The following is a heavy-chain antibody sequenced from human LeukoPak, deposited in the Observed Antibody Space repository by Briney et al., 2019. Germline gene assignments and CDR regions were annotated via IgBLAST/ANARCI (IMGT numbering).Heavy chain of an antibody. CDR3: ARGEGYHDYVWGSYRLGSYDY. Sequence: SETLSLTCAVSGDSISSNHWWTWVRQPPGKGLEWIGEMYHSGSTNYSPSLKSRVTISIDKSQNHFSLKLSSVTAADTAVYYCARGEGYHDYVWGSYRLGSYDYWGQGTLVTVSS. CDR2: MYHSGST. V-gene: IGHV4-4*02. CDR1: GDSISSNHW. J-gene: IGHJ4*02. D-gene: IGHD3-16*02.